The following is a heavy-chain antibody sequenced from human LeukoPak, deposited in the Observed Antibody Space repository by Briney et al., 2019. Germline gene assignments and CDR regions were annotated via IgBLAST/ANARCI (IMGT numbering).Heavy chain of an antibody. CDR1: GFTFSSYG. D-gene: IGHD3-10*01. CDR2: IWYDGSNK. CDR3: ARDKYYYGSGSSHLDY. Sequence: GGSLRLSRAASGFTFSSYGMHWVRQAPGKGLEWVAVIWYDGSNKYYADSVKGRFTISRDNSKNTLYLQMNSLRAEDTAVYYCARDKYYYGSGSSHLDYWGQGTLVTVSS. V-gene: IGHV3-33*01. J-gene: IGHJ4*02.